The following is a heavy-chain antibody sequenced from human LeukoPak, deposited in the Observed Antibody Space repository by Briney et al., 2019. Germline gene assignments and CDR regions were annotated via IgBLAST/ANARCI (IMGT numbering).Heavy chain of an antibody. CDR2: IGSNGGTT. CDR3: VKGFQGYCSSISCSGY. J-gene: IGHJ4*02. V-gene: IGHV3-64D*06. Sequence: GGSLRLSCSASGFTFSNYAMHWVRQAPEKGLEHVSAIGSNGGTTYYADSVKGRFTISRDNSKNTLYLQTSSLRAEDTAVYYCVKGFQGYCSSISCSGYWGQGTLVIVSS. D-gene: IGHD2-2*01. CDR1: GFTFSNYA.